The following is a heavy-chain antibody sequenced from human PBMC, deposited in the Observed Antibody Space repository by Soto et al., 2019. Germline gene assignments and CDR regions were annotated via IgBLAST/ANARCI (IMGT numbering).Heavy chain of an antibody. D-gene: IGHD6-19*01. CDR2: MNPNSGNT. J-gene: IGHJ6*02. CDR1: GYTFTSYD. Sequence: QVQLVQSGAEVKKPGASVKVSYKASGYTFTSYDINWVRQATGQGLEWMGWMNPNSGNTGYAQKFQGRVTMTRNTSISTAYMELSSLRSEDTAVYYCARGKQWLVLYYYYGMDVWGQGTTVTVSS. V-gene: IGHV1-8*01. CDR3: ARGKQWLVLYYYYGMDV.